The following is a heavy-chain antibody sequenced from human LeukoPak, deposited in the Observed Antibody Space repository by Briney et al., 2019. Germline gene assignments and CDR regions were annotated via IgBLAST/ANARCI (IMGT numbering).Heavy chain of an antibody. D-gene: IGHD6-6*01. V-gene: IGHV3-21*01. CDR2: ISSSSSYI. J-gene: IGHJ4*02. Sequence: PGGSLRLSCAASGFTFSSYSMNWVRQAPGKGLEWVSSISSSSSYIYYADSVKGQFTISRDNAKNSLYLQMNSLRAEDTAVYYCAGGRLSIAATNWGQGTLVTVSS. CDR3: AGGRLSIAATN. CDR1: GFTFSSYS.